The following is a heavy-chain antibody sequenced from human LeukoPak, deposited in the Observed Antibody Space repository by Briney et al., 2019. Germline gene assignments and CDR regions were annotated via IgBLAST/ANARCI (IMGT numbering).Heavy chain of an antibody. CDR2: INPNSGGT. J-gene: IGHJ4*02. CDR3: ARELGDWNDY. D-gene: IGHD1-1*01. Sequence: ASVKVSCKASGYTFTDYYMHWVRQAPGQGLEWMGWINPNSGGTNYAQKFQGRVTMTRDTSTSTVYMELSSLRSEDTAVYYCARELGDWNDYWGQGTLVTVSS. CDR1: GYTFTDYY. V-gene: IGHV1-2*02.